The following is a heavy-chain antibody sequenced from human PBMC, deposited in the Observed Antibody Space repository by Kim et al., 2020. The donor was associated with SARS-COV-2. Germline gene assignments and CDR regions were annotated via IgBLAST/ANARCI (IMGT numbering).Heavy chain of an antibody. CDR3: ARDGRKWGSGSLYGMDV. CDR1: GFTVSSNY. J-gene: IGHJ6*02. V-gene: IGHV3-53*01. D-gene: IGHD3-10*01. Sequence: GGSLRLSCAASGFTVSSNYMSWVRQAPGKGLEWVSVIYSGGSTYYADSVKGRFTISRDNSKNTLYLQMNSLRAEDTAVYYCARDGRKWGSGSLYGMDVWGQGTTVTVSS. CDR2: IYSGGST.